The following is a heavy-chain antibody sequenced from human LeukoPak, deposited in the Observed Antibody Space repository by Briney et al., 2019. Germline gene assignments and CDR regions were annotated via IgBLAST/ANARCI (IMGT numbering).Heavy chain of an antibody. V-gene: IGHV4-59*02. CDR2: IYYSGGT. D-gene: IGHD2-2*02. J-gene: IGHJ4*02. Sequence: PSETLSLTCTVSGGSVSSYYWSWIRQPPGKGLEWIGYIYYSGGTNYNPSLKSRVTISVDTSKNQFALKLSSVTAADTAVYYCARARNGDCSSTSCHTGILDYWGQGTLVTVSS. CDR3: ARARNGDCSSTSCHTGILDY. CDR1: GGSVSSYY.